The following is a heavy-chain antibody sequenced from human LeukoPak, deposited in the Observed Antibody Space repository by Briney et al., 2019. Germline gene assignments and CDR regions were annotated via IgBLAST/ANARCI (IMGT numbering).Heavy chain of an antibody. J-gene: IGHJ4*02. CDR2: IRYDGSNK. CDR1: GFTFSSYG. CDR3: AKGARGAVVAAKIDY. D-gene: IGHD2-15*01. Sequence: GGSLRLSCAASGFTFSSYGMHWVRQAPGKGLEWVAFIRYDGSNKYYADSVKGRFTISRDNSKNTLYLQMNNLRAEDTAVYYCAKGARGAVVAAKIDYWGQGTLVTVSS. V-gene: IGHV3-30*02.